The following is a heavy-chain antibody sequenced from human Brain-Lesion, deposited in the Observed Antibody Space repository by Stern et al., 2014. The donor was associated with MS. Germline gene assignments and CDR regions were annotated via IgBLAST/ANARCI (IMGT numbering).Heavy chain of an antibody. CDR2: IYYSGLT. J-gene: IGHJ4*02. V-gene: IGHV4-39*01. Sequence: QVQLVESGPGLVKPSETLSLTCTVSGGSISSSTYYWAWIRQPPGKGLVWIGNIYYSGLTSYNPSLKSRVTISVDMSKNQFSLKLSSVTAADTAIYYCARHDSVPRPSQLYSARDRGPGYFDYWGQGTLVTVSS. CDR1: GGSISSSTYY. D-gene: IGHD1-26*01. CDR3: ARHDSVPRPSQLYSARDRGPGYFDY.